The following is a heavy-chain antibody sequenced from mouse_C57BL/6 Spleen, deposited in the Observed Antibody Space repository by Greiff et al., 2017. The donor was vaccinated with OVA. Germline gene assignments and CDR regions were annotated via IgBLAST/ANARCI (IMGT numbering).Heavy chain of an antibody. Sequence: QVKLQQSGAELVKPGASVKLSCKASGYTFTSYWMQWVKQRPGQGLEWIGEIDPSDSYTNYNQKFKGKATLTVDTSSSTAYMQLSSLTSEDSAVYYCARRITTVVAKGYFDYWGQGTTLTVSS. J-gene: IGHJ2*01. V-gene: IGHV1-50*01. D-gene: IGHD1-1*01. CDR1: GYTFTSYW. CDR3: ARRITTVVAKGYFDY. CDR2: IDPSDSYT.